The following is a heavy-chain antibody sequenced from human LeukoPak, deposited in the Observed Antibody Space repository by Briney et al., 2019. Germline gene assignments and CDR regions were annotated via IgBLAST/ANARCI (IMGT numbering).Heavy chain of an antibody. D-gene: IGHD3-10*01. CDR3: ARGRDSAFDI. V-gene: IGHV6-1*01. Sequence: SQTLSLTCAISGDSVSTNSAAWNWIRQSPSRGLEFLGRTYYRSKWYNDYAVSVKSRITINPDTSKNQFSLQLNSVTPDGTAVYFCARGRDSAFDIWGQGTMVTVSS. CDR1: GDSVSTNSAA. J-gene: IGHJ3*02. CDR2: TYYRSKWYN.